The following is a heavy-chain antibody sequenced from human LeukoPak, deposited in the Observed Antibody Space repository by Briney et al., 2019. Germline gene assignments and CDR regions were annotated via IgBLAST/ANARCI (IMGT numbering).Heavy chain of an antibody. CDR3: AKSLAVAGFDY. V-gene: IGHV3-21*04. CDR1: GFTFSSYS. J-gene: IGHJ4*02. Sequence: GGSLRLSCAASGFTFSSYSMNWVRQAPGKGLEWVSSISSSSSYIYYADSVKGRFTISRDNAKNSLYLQMNSLRPEDTALYYCAKSLAVAGFDYWGQGTLVTVSS. CDR2: ISSSSSYI. D-gene: IGHD6-19*01.